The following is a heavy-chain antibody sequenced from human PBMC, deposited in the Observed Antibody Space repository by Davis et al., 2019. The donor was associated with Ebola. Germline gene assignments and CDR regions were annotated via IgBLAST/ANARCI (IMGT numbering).Heavy chain of an antibody. CDR2: IFHTVAT. Sequence: PSETLSLTCTVSGGSIRSSTHHWVWVRQPPGKGLEWSGSIFHTVATYYSPSLKSRVTMFVDTSKNQFSLNVYSVTAADTAIYYCATDILSQPRDWGQGTLVTVSS. CDR3: ATDILSQPRD. J-gene: IGHJ4*02. V-gene: IGHV4-39*02. CDR1: GGSIRSSTHH.